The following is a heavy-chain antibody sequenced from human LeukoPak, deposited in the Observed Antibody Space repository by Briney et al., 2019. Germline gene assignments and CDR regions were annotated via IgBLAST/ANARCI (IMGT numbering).Heavy chain of an antibody. D-gene: IGHD6-6*01. V-gene: IGHV5-51*01. CDR3: ARSDFEHTSSRWGSNWFDP. J-gene: IGHJ5*02. CDR1: GYSFTSYW. CDR2: IYPGDSGT. Sequence: GESLKISCKGSGYSFTSYWIGWVRQMPGKGLEWMGIIYPGDSGTRYSPSFQGQVSISADKSISTAYLQWSSLKASDTAMYYCARSDFEHTSSRWGSNWFDPWGQGTLVTVSS.